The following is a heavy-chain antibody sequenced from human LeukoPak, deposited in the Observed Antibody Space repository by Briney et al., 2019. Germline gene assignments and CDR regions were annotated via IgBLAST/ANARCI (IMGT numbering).Heavy chain of an antibody. CDR1: GFTFSSHW. CDR3: AKDWGSSDWYNWFDP. D-gene: IGHD6-19*01. J-gene: IGHJ5*02. V-gene: IGHV3-30*18. Sequence: GGSLRLSCTASGFTFSSHWMTWVRQAPGKGLEWVAMISHDGGSEHYGDSVKGRLTISRDNSKNTLYLQMNSLRVEDTAVYYCAKDWGSSDWYNWFDPWGQGTLVTVSS. CDR2: ISHDGGSE.